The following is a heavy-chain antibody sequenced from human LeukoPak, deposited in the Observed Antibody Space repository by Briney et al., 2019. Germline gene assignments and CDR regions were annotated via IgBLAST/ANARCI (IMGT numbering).Heavy chain of an antibody. V-gene: IGHV3-21*01. CDR1: GFTPRSYA. Sequence: GGSLRLSCAASGFTPRSYAMNWVRQAPGKGLEWVSVISTTSNEIYYADSVKGRFTISRDNSKNSLYLQMYSLRAEDTAVYYCARDLYYFGSGTYYRSDAFDIWGQGTMVTVSA. CDR3: ARDLYYFGSGTYYRSDAFDI. CDR2: ISTTSNEI. D-gene: IGHD3-10*01. J-gene: IGHJ3*02.